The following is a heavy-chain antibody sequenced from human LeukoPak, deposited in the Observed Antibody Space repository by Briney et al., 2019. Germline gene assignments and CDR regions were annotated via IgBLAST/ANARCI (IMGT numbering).Heavy chain of an antibody. CDR3: ARHGDSSSWYGYYYYYYMDV. J-gene: IGHJ6*03. Sequence: SQTLSLTCAVSGGSISTGGYSWSWLRQPPGKGLEWIGSIYYSGSTYYNPSLKSRVTISVDTSKNQFSLKLSSVTAADTAVYYCARHGDSSSWYGYYYYYYMDVWGKGTTVTVSS. CDR1: GGSISTGGYS. CDR2: IYYSGST. V-gene: IGHV4-30-2*03. D-gene: IGHD6-13*01.